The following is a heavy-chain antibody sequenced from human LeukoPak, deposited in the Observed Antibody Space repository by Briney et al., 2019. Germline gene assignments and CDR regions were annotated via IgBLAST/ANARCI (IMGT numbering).Heavy chain of an antibody. CDR2: INPNSGGT. V-gene: IGHV1-2*02. CDR1: GYTFTGHY. J-gene: IGHJ5*02. Sequence: GASVKVSCKTSGYTFTGHYMHWVRQAPGQGLEWMGWINPNSGGTKYAQNFQGRVTMTRDTSISTAYMELSRLRSDDTAVYYCARANMVAHGGSNWFDPWGQGTLVTVSS. D-gene: IGHD3-16*01. CDR3: ARANMVAHGGSNWFDP.